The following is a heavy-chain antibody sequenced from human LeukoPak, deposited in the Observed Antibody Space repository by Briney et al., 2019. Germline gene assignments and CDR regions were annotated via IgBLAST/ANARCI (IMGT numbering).Heavy chain of an antibody. CDR1: GFTFSSYG. V-gene: IGHV3-30*02. Sequence: GGSLRLSCAASGFTFSSYGMSWVRQAPGKGLEWVTFIRFDGSHKYYADSVKGRFTISRDNSKNTLYLQMNSLRTEDTAVYYCAKCILTGYYKGYMDVWGKGTTVTISS. D-gene: IGHD3-9*01. J-gene: IGHJ6*03. CDR2: IRFDGSHK. CDR3: AKCILTGYYKGYMDV.